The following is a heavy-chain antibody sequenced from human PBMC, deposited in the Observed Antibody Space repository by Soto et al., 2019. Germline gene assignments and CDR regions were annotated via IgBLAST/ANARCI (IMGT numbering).Heavy chain of an antibody. Sequence: PSETLSLTCTVSGGSISSSSYYWGWIRQPPGKGLEWIGSIYYSGSTYYNPSLKSRVTISVDTSKNQFSLKLSSVTAADTAVYYCARVPSGYYSNWFDPWGQGTLVTVSS. CDR1: GGSISSSSYY. D-gene: IGHD3-3*01. CDR2: IYYSGST. CDR3: ARVPSGYYSNWFDP. J-gene: IGHJ5*02. V-gene: IGHV4-39*01.